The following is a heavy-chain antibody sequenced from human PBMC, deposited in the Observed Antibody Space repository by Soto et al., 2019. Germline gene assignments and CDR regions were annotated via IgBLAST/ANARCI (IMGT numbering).Heavy chain of an antibody. CDR1: GYTFTSYG. J-gene: IGHJ6*03. CDR3: ARQSNFGELDEYYYHYYMDV. Sequence: GASVKVSCKASGYTFTSYGISWVRQAPGQGLEWMGWISAYNGNTNYAQKLQGRVTMTTDTSTSTAYMELRSLRSDDTAVYYCARQSNFGELDEYYYHYYMDVWGKGTTVTVSS. D-gene: IGHD3-10*01. CDR2: ISAYNGNT. V-gene: IGHV1-18*01.